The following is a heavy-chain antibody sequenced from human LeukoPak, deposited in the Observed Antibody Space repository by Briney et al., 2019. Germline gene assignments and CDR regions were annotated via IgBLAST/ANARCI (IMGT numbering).Heavy chain of an antibody. CDR3: ARDKVRYSGYYDAFDI. Sequence: ASVKVSCKASGYTFTSYDINWVRQATGQGLEWMGWMNPNSGNTGYAQKFQGRVTMTRNTSISTAYMELSSLRSEDTAVYYCARDKVRYSGYYDAFDIWGQGTMVTVSS. D-gene: IGHD5-12*01. CDR1: GYTFTSYD. CDR2: MNPNSGNT. V-gene: IGHV1-8*01. J-gene: IGHJ3*02.